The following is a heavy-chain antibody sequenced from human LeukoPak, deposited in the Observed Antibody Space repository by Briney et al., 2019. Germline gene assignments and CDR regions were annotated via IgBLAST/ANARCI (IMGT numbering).Heavy chain of an antibody. D-gene: IGHD1-26*01. J-gene: IGHJ4*02. CDR3: ARGREYSAPRSPFDY. CDR1: GFTFSSYA. V-gene: IGHV3-30*04. CDR2: ISYDGSNK. Sequence: PGRSLRLSCAASGFTFSSYAMHWVRQAPGKGLEWVAVISYDGSNKYYPDSLKGRFTISRHNSKNTLSLQTNRLRAEDTAVYYSARGREYSAPRSPFDYWGQGTLVTVSS.